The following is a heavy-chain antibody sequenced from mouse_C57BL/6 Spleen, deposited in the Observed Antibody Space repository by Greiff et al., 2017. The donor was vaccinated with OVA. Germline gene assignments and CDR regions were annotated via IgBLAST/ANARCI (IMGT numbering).Heavy chain of an antibody. CDR2: IWSGGST. CDR3: ARKEDGYYRYAMDY. CDR1: GFSLTSYG. V-gene: IGHV2-2*01. J-gene: IGHJ4*01. Sequence: QVHVKQSGPGLVQPSQSLSITCTVSGFSLTSYGVHWVRQSPGKGLEWLGVIWSGGSTENNAAFISRLSISKDNSKSQVFFKMNRLQADDTAIYYCARKEDGYYRYAMDYWGQGTSVTVSS. D-gene: IGHD2-3*01.